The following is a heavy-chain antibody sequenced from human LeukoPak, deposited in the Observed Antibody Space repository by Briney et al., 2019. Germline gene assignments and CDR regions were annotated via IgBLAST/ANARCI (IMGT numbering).Heavy chain of an antibody. CDR2: IHYTGST. CDR3: ARGGYYGSGNDFKFDP. J-gene: IGHJ5*02. CDR1: GGSINSYY. V-gene: IGHV4-59*01. D-gene: IGHD3-10*01. Sequence: SETLSLTCTVSGGSINSYYWSWIRQPPGKGLECIGYIHYTGSTNYNPSLKSRVTISVDTSKNQFSLKLSSVTAADTAIYYCARGGYYGSGNDFKFDPWGQGTLVTVSS.